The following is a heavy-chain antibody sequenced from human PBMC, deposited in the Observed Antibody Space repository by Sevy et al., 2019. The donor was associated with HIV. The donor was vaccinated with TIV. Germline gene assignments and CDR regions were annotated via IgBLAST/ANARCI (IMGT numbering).Heavy chain of an antibody. CDR3: ASVVVVPAAKYFYFYYMDV. D-gene: IGHD2-2*01. CDR2: IYNSGST. CDR1: GDSISNYY. V-gene: IGHV4-59*01. J-gene: IGHJ6*03. Sequence: SETLSLTCTVSGDSISNYYGSWIRQPPGKGLEWIGYIYNSGSTNYNPSLKSRVTISLDTSKNQFSLKLRSVTAADTAVYYCASVVVVPAAKYFYFYYMDVWGKGTTVTVSS.